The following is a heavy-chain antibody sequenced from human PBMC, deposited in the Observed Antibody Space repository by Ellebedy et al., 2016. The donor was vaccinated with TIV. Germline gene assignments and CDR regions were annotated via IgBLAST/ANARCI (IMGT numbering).Heavy chain of an antibody. CDR2: ILPILGIA. D-gene: IGHD6-13*01. J-gene: IGHJ3*01. V-gene: IGHV1-69*04. CDR3: ARDAGGGQQLVLV. CDR1: GVTFSSYA. Sequence: AASVKVSCKASGVTFSSYAISWVRQAPGQGLEWMGRILPILGIANYAQKFQGRVTITADKSTSTAYMELSSLRSEDTAVYYCARDAGGGQQLVLVWGQGTMVTVSS.